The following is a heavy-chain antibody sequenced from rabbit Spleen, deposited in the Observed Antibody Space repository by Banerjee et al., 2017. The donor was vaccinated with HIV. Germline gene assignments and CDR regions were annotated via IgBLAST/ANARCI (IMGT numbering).Heavy chain of an antibody. CDR3: ARDSGSSFSSYGMDL. D-gene: IGHD8-1*01. CDR1: GFTISSSYW. V-gene: IGHV1S45*01. CDR2: IYSGGSGRT. Sequence: QEQLVESGGGLVQPEGSLTLSCTASGFTISSSYWICWVRQAPGKGLEWITCIYSGGSGRTYYATWAKGRFTISKTSSTTVTLQMTSLTVADTATYFCARDSGSSFSSYGMDLWGPGTLVTVS. J-gene: IGHJ6*01.